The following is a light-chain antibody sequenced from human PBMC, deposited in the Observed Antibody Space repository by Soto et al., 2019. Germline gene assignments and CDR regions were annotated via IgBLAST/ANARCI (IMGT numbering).Light chain of an antibody. CDR3: SSYAGSNNWV. CDR2: EVS. Sequence: QSALTQSPSASGSPGQSVTISCTGTSSDVGNYKYVSWYQQHPGKAPKLMIYEVSKQPSGVPDRFSGSKSGNTASLTVSGLQAEDEADYYGSSYAGSNNWVFGGGTKLTVL. CDR1: SSDVGNYKY. J-gene: IGLJ3*02. V-gene: IGLV2-8*01.